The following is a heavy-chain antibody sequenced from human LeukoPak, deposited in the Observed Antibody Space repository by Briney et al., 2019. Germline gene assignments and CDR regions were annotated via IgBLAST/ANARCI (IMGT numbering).Heavy chain of an antibody. CDR1: GFTFSSYS. CDR3: AIRQVTYYYDSSGYPPLY. CDR2: ISSSSNYI. Sequence: GGSLRLSCAASGFTFSSYSMNWVRQAPGKGLEWVSSISSSSNYIYYADSVKGRFTISRDNARNSLYLQMNSLRAEDTAVYYCAIRQVTYYYDSSGYPPLYWGQGTLVTVSS. J-gene: IGHJ4*02. D-gene: IGHD3-22*01. V-gene: IGHV3-21*04.